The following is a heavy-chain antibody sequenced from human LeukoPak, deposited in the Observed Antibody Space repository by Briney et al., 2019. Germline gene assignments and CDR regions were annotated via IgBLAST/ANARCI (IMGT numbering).Heavy chain of an antibody. V-gene: IGHV3-23*01. CDR3: AKRGLVAATIYYFDY. D-gene: IGHD2-15*01. CDR1: GFTFNNAW. J-gene: IGHJ4*02. Sequence: GGSLRLSCAASGFTFNNAWMNWVRQAPGKGLEWVSTISGSGGNTYYADSVKGRFTISRDNSKNTLYLQMNSLRAEDTAVYYCAKRGLVAATIYYFDYWGQGTLVTVSS. CDR2: ISGSGGNT.